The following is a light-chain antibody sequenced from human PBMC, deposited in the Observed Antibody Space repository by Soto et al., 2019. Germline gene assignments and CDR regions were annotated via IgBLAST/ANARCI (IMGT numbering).Light chain of an antibody. V-gene: IGKV2-28*01. CDR2: LGS. CDR3: MQALQTWT. CDR1: KSLLHSNGYNY. J-gene: IGKJ1*01. Sequence: DIVMTQSPLSLPVTPGEPASISCRSSKSLLHSNGYNYLDWYLQKTGQSPQLLIYLGSNRASGVPDRFSGSGSGTDFTLKISRVEAEDVGVYYCMQALQTWTFGQGTKVEIK.